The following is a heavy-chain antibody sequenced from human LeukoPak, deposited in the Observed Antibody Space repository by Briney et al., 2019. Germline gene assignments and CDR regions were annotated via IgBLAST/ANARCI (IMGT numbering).Heavy chain of an antibody. V-gene: IGHV4-34*01. D-gene: IGHD3-10*01. CDR3: ARGVGGVRGVINFGY. CDR2: INHSGST. Sequence: TSETLSLTCAVYGGSFSGYYWSWIRQPPGKGLEWIGEINHSGSTNYNPSLKSRVTISVDTSKNQFSLKLSSVTAADTAVYYCARGVGGVRGVINFGYWGQGTLVTVSS. J-gene: IGHJ4*02. CDR1: GGSFSGYY.